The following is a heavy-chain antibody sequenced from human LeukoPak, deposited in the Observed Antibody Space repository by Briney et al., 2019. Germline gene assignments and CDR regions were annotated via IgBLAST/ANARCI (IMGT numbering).Heavy chain of an antibody. CDR1: GYTFTSYG. Sequence: GASVKVSCKASGYTFTSYGISWVRQAPGQGLEWMGWISTYNGNTNYAQKLQGRVTMTTDTSTSTAYMELRSLRSDDTAVYYCARGQNDLRYCSSTSCYDYFDYWGQGTLVTVSS. V-gene: IGHV1-18*01. CDR2: ISTYNGNT. J-gene: IGHJ4*02. D-gene: IGHD2-2*01. CDR3: ARGQNDLRYCSSTSCYDYFDY.